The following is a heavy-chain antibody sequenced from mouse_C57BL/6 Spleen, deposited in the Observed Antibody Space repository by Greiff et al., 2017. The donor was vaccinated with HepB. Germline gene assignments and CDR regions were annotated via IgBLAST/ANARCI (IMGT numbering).Heavy chain of an antibody. CDR2: INPGSGGT. CDR1: GYAFTNYL. D-gene: IGHD3-3*01. CDR3: ARRDWYAMDY. Sequence: VKLQQSGAELVRPGTSVKVSCKASGYAFTNYLIEWVKQRPGQGLEWIGVINPGSGGTNYNEKFKGKATLTADKSSSTAYMQLSSLTSEDSAVYFCARRDWYAMDYWGQGTSVTVSS. V-gene: IGHV1-54*01. J-gene: IGHJ4*01.